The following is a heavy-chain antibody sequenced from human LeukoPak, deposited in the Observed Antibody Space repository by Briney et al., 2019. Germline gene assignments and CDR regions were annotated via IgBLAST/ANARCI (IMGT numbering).Heavy chain of an antibody. J-gene: IGHJ4*02. CDR1: GFTFSSYA. Sequence: GRSLRLSCAASGFTFSSYAMHWIRQAPGKGLEWVALISYHGDITYYADSVKGRFTLSRDNSKTTLFLQLNSLRAEDTAVYYCARDSTYYYDSGSSGPHYFDFWGQGTLVTVSS. D-gene: IGHD3-10*01. CDR3: ARDSTYYYDSGSSGPHYFDF. V-gene: IGHV3-30*01. CDR2: ISYHGDIT.